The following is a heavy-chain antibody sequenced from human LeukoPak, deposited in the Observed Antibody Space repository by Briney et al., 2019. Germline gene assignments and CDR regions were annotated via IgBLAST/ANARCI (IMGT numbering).Heavy chain of an antibody. V-gene: IGHV4-39*07. J-gene: IGHJ6*03. CDR3: AREYDFWSGHYYYYYMDV. Sequence: SETLSLTCNVSGGSIRGSSYYWAWIRQPPGKGLEWIGSIHYGGSTYYNPSLKSRVTISVDTSNNQFSLNLSSVTAADTAVYYCAREYDFWSGHYYYYYMDVWGKGTTVTVSS. CDR2: IHYGGST. CDR1: GGSIRGSSYY. D-gene: IGHD3-3*01.